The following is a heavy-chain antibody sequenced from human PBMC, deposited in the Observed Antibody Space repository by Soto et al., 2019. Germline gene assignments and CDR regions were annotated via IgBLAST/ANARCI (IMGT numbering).Heavy chain of an antibody. CDR1: GFTFSSYG. CDR2: ISYDGSNK. V-gene: IGHV3-30*19. CDR3: ARGHYYDSSGYYYPFDY. J-gene: IGHJ4*02. Sequence: GGSLRLSCAASGFTFSSYGMHWVRQAPGKGLEWVAVISYDGSNKYYADSVKGRFTISRDNSKNTLYLQMNSLRAEDTAVYYCARGHYYDSSGYYYPFDYWGQGTLVTVSS. D-gene: IGHD3-22*01.